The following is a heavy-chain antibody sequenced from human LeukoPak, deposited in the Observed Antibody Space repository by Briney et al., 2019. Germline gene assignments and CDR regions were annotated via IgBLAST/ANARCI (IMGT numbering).Heavy chain of an antibody. CDR2: VSGSGGST. D-gene: IGHD3-22*01. Sequence: PGGSLRLSCAASGFTFSSYAMSWVRQAPGKGLEWVSAVSGSGGSTYYADSVKGRFTISRDNSKNTLYLHMNSLRAEDTAVYYCASHHSDDSSGLDDYFDYWGQGTLVAVSS. V-gene: IGHV3-23*01. CDR1: GFTFSSYA. J-gene: IGHJ4*02. CDR3: ASHHSDDSSGLDDYFDY.